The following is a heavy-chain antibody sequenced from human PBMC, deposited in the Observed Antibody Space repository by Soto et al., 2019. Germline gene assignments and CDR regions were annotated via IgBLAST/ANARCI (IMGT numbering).Heavy chain of an antibody. D-gene: IGHD3-10*01. CDR2: ISTSSSYI. CDR1: GFSFSTYA. Sequence: EVQLVESGEVLVKPGGSLRLSCEASGFSFSTYAMNWVLQAPGKGLEWVSSISTSSSYIKYADSLKGRFTISRDNAKSSLYLQMNGLRAEDTAVYYCARDYYGSGNYFNGMDVWGQGTTVTVAS. V-gene: IGHV3-21*01. CDR3: ARDYYGSGNYFNGMDV. J-gene: IGHJ6*02.